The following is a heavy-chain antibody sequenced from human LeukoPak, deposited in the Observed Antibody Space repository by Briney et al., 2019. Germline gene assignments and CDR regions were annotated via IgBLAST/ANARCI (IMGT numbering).Heavy chain of an antibody. CDR2: INHSGST. J-gene: IGHJ6*03. Sequence: SETLSLTCAVYGGSFSGYYWSWIRQPPGKGLEWIGEINHSGSTNYNPSLKSRVTISVDTSKNQFSLKLSSVTAADTAVYYCARGLKYYYYYYMDVWGKGTTVTVSS. CDR3: ARGLKYYYYYYMDV. V-gene: IGHV4-34*01. CDR1: GGSFSGYY.